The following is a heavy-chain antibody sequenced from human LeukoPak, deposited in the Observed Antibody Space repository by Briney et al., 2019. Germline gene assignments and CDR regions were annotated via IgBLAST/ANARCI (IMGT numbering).Heavy chain of an antibody. Sequence: ASVKVSCKVSGYTLTELSTHWVRQAPGKGLEWMGGFDPEDGETIYAQKFQGRVTMTEDTSTDTAYMELSSLRSEDTAVYYCATGSSSSWYDYFDYWGQGTLVTVSS. D-gene: IGHD6-13*01. CDR2: FDPEDGET. CDR3: ATGSSSSWYDYFDY. J-gene: IGHJ4*02. CDR1: GYTLTELS. V-gene: IGHV1-24*01.